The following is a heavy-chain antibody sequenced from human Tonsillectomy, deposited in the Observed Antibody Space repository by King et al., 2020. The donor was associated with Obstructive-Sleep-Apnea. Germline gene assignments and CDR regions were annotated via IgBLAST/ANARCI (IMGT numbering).Heavy chain of an antibody. CDR3: ARDRPAYDFWSGYGLDV. V-gene: IGHV4-39*07. D-gene: IGHD3-3*01. J-gene: IGHJ6*02. CDR2: LHYSGST. CDR1: GGSLSSSSYY. Sequence: LQLQESGPGLVKPSETLSLICTVCGGSLSSSSYYWGWIRQPPGKGLEWIGSLHYSGSTYYNPSLKSRVTISLDMSKNQFSLRLTSVTAADTAVYYCARDRPAYDFWSGYGLDVWGQGTTITVSS.